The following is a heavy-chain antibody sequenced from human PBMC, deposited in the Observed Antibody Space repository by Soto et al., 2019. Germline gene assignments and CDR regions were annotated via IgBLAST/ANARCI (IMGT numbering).Heavy chain of an antibody. J-gene: IGHJ5*02. D-gene: IGHD3-10*01. V-gene: IGHV4-59*08. CDR1: GGSISYYY. Sequence: QVQLQESGPGLVKPSETLSLTCTVSGGSISYYYWSWIRQPPGKGLEWIGYIYYSGSTKYNPSLKSRVLISVDTSTNQCSLKLRSVTAADTAVYYCAKWKGGSGSGDWFDPWGQGILVTVSS. CDR2: IYYSGST. CDR3: AKWKGGSGSGDWFDP.